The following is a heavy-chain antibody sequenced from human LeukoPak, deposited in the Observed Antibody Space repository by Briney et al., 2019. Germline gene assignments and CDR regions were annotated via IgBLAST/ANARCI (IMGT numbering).Heavy chain of an antibody. V-gene: IGHV1-69*04. Sequence: SVKVSCKASGGTFSSYAISWVRQAPGQGLEWMGRIIPILGIANYAQKFQGRVTITADKSTSTAYMELSSLRSEDTAVYYCARSHTYQPLLIDYWGQGTLVTVSS. CDR2: IIPILGIA. CDR1: GGTFSSYA. J-gene: IGHJ4*02. D-gene: IGHD2-2*01. CDR3: ARSHTYQPLLIDY.